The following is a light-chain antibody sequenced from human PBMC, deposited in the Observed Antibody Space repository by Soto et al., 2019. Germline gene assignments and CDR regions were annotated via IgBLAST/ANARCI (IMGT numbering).Light chain of an antibody. J-gene: IGKJ1*01. V-gene: IGKV3-15*01. CDR1: QSVSSN. Sequence: EIVMTQSPATLSVSPGERAXLSCRASQSVSSNLAWYQQKPGQAPRLLIYGASTRATGIPARFSGSGSGTEFTLTISSLQSEDFAVYYCQQYNNWPPKWTFGQGTKVEIK. CDR3: QQYNNWPPKWT. CDR2: GAS.